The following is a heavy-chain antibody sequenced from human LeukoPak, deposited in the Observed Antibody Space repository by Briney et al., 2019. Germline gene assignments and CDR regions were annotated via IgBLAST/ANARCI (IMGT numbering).Heavy chain of an antibody. CDR2: IYYSGST. CDR3: ARELYGRTPGHFDY. J-gene: IGHJ4*02. Sequence: SETLSLTCTVSGGSISSSSYYWGWIRQPPGKGLEWIGSIYYSGSTYYNPSLKSRVTISVDTSKNQFSLKLSSVTDADTAVYYCARELYGRTPGHFDYWGQGTLVTVSS. D-gene: IGHD4-17*01. CDR1: GGSISSSSYY. V-gene: IGHV4-39*07.